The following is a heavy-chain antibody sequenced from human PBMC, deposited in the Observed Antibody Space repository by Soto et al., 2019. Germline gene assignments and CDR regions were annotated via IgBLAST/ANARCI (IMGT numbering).Heavy chain of an antibody. D-gene: IGHD2-2*01. CDR2: IKSKTDGGTT. V-gene: IGHV3-15*01. Sequence: PGGSLRLSCAASGFTFSGSAMHWVRQASGKGLEWVGRIKSKTDGGTTDYAAPVKGRFTISRDDSKNTLYLQMNSLKTEDTAVYYCTPEFAMSYWGQGTLVTVSS. CDR1: GFTFSGSA. J-gene: IGHJ4*02. CDR3: TPEFAMSY.